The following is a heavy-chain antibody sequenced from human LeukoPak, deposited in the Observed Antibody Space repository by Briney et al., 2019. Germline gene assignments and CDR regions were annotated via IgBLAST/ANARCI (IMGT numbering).Heavy chain of an antibody. J-gene: IGHJ4*02. CDR1: GYTLTELS. Sequence: ASLKVSCKVSGYTLTELSMHWVRQAPGKGLEWTGGFDPEDGETIYAQKFQGRVTMTEDTSTDTAYMELSSLRSEDTAVYYCATGPVGAVAGDYWGQGTLVTVSS. CDR3: ATGPVGAVAGDY. D-gene: IGHD6-19*01. V-gene: IGHV1-24*01. CDR2: FDPEDGET.